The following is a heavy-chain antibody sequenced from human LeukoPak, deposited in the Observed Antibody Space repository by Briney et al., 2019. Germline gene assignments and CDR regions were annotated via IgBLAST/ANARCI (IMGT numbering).Heavy chain of an antibody. CDR2: IKHDGSEK. Sequence: PGGSPRLSCAASGFIFTNYFMSWVRQAPGKGLEWVASIKHDGSEKYYVDSVRGRFTISRDNTMNSLYLQMSSLRAEDTAMYYCARRDDHNGRDYWGQGTLVTVSS. CDR1: GFIFTNYF. V-gene: IGHV3-7*03. D-gene: IGHD5-24*01. J-gene: IGHJ4*02. CDR3: ARRDDHNGRDY.